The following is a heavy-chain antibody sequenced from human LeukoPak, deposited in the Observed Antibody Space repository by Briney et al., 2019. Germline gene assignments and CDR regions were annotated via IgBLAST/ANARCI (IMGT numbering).Heavy chain of an antibody. D-gene: IGHD2/OR15-2a*01. Sequence: PSETLSLTCAVSGGSITSGGYSWSWIRQPPGKGLEWIGYIYHSGSTYHNPSLKSRVTISVDTSKNQSSLKLSSVTAADTAVYYCARGKSIWGQGTLVTVSS. J-gene: IGHJ4*02. CDR2: IYHSGST. V-gene: IGHV4-30-2*01. CDR1: GGSITSGGYS. CDR3: ARGKSI.